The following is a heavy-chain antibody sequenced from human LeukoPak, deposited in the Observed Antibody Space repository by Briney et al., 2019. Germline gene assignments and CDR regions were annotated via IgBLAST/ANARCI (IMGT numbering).Heavy chain of an antibody. CDR3: VRGPIVTTMYYFDY. CDR1: GYTFTSYY. Sequence: ASVKVSCKASGYTFTSYYMHWVRQVPGEGLEWMGIINPSGGATTYAQKFQGRATMTRDTSTSTVYVELSSLRSEDTAVYYCVRGPIVTTMYYFDYSGQGTLLTVSS. J-gene: IGHJ4*02. CDR2: INPSGGAT. V-gene: IGHV1-46*03. D-gene: IGHD4-11*01.